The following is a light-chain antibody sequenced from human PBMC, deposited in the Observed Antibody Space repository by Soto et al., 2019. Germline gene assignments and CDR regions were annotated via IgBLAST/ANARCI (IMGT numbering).Light chain of an antibody. CDR3: QQYGTSLT. CDR2: AAS. J-gene: IGKJ4*01. Sequence: IVLTQSPGTLSLSPGQGASLSCRASQTIKNNFLAWYQQRPGQAPRLLIHAASIRATGTPDRFTGSASGTDFSLIISRLEPEDFAVYYCQQYGTSLTFGGGTRVQIK. CDR1: QTIKNNF. V-gene: IGKV3-20*01.